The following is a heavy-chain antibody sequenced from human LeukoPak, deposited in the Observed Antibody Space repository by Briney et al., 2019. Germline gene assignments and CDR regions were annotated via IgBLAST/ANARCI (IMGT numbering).Heavy chain of an antibody. D-gene: IGHD6-6*01. J-gene: IGHJ6*03. Sequence: GASVKVSCKASGYTFTTYGFSWVRQAPGQGLEWMGWISAYNGNTNYAQKLQGRVTMTTDTSTSTAYMELRSLRSDDTAVYYCARAAYSSSAFTKDYMDVWGKGTTVTVSS. CDR3: ARAAYSSSAFTKDYMDV. CDR1: GYTFTTYG. CDR2: ISAYNGNT. V-gene: IGHV1-18*01.